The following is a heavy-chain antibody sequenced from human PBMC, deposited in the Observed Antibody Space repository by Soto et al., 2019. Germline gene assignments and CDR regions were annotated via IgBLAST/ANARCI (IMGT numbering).Heavy chain of an antibody. Sequence: SVNASCTDPGGAFNCYTISWVPQSKGQGLEWMGRIIPILGIANYAQKFQGRVTITADKSTSTAYMELSSLRSEDTAVYYCARARYYDSSGYYYPPYGMDVWGQGITVTVSS. D-gene: IGHD3-22*01. J-gene: IGHJ6*02. CDR1: GGAFNCYT. CDR3: ARARYYDSSGYYYPPYGMDV. V-gene: IGHV1-69*02. CDR2: IIPILGIA.